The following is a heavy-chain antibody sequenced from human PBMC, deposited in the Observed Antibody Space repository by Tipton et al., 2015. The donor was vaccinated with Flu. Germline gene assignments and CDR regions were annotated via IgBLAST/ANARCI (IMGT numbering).Heavy chain of an antibody. CDR3: ARLSGGWVDY. CDR2: IYHSGST. J-gene: IGHJ4*02. D-gene: IGHD2-15*01. CDR1: GYSISSGYY. V-gene: IGHV4-38-2*01. Sequence: TLSLTCVASGYSISSGYYWGWIRQPPGKGLEWIGSIYHSGSTYYNPSLKSRVTISVDTSKNQFSLKLSSVTAADTAVYYCARLSGGWVDYWGQGTLVTVSS.